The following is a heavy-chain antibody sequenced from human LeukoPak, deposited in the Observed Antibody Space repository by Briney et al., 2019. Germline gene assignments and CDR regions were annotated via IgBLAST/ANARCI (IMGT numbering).Heavy chain of an antibody. D-gene: IGHD3-22*01. Sequence: GSLRLSFAASGFKFSSYWMYWVRQGPGKGLVWVSRINGDGSSTSYADSVKGRFTISRDNAGNTVYVQLNSLRAEDTAAYYCARGRYDSSGFHDALDVWGQGTMVTVSP. CDR2: INGDGSST. J-gene: IGHJ3*01. V-gene: IGHV3-74*01. CDR3: ARGRYDSSGFHDALDV. CDR1: GFKFSSYW.